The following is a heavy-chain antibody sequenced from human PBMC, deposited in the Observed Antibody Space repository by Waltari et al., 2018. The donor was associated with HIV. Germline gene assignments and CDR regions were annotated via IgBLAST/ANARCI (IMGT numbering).Heavy chain of an antibody. CDR1: GYTFTSYG. CDR2: PSAQPGST. J-gene: IGHJ4*02. CDR3: ARGRHYYATSGYYSYFDN. D-gene: IGHD3-22*01. Sequence: QVQLVQSGAEVKKPGASVKVSCKASGYTFTSYGIGWVRQAPGQGLEWMGWPSAQPGSTKYEQKVQGGDTLTTDTSTSTAYIELRRLRSDDTAVYYCARGRHYYATSGYYSYFDNRGQATLVTVSS. V-gene: IGHV1-18*01.